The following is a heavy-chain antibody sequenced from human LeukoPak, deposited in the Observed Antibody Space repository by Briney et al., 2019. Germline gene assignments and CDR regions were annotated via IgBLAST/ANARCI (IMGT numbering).Heavy chain of an antibody. Sequence: ASVKVSCKASGYTCTSYYMHWVRQAPGQGLEWMGIINPSGGSTSYAQKFQGRVTMTRDTSTSTVYMELSSLRSEDTAVYYCARVFDPDTAMGLDYYYYGMDVWGQGTTVTVSS. CDR2: INPSGGST. J-gene: IGHJ6*02. V-gene: IGHV1-46*01. CDR1: GYTCTSYY. CDR3: ARVFDPDTAMGLDYYYYGMDV. D-gene: IGHD5-18*01.